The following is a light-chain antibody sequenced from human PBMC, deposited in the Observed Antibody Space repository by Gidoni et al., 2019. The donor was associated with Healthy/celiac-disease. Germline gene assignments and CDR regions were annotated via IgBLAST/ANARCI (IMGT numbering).Light chain of an antibody. V-gene: IGLV1-47*01. CDR1: SSNIGSNY. CDR3: AAWDDSLSGSYV. J-gene: IGLJ1*01. CDR2: RNN. Sequence: QAVLTQPPSASGTPGQRVTISCSGSSSNIGSNYVYWYQQLPGPAPKLLIDRNNQRPSGVPDRFSGSKSGTSASLAISGLRSEDEADYYCAAWDDSLSGSYVFGTGTKVTVL.